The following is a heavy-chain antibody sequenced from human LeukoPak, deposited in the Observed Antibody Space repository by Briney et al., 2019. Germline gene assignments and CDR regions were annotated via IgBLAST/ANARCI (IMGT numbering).Heavy chain of an antibody. CDR1: GFTFSTYS. J-gene: IGHJ6*03. V-gene: IGHV3-21*01. CDR3: ARAFDTSWDYYYMDV. D-gene: IGHD2-2*01. Sequence: PGGSLRLSCAASGFTFSTYSMNWVRQAPGKGLEWVSSMSSLSRYIYYADSVKGRFTISRDDAENSLYLQMNSLRAEDTAVYYCARAFDTSWDYYYMDVWGKGTTVTVSS. CDR2: MSSLSRYI.